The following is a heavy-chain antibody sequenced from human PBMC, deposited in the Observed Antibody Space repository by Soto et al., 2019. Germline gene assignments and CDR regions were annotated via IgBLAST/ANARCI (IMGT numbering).Heavy chain of an antibody. CDR2: ISGYNGDT. Sequence: ASVXVCFKSSFYPFTMYSIIFFLQAPGQGLECMGWISGYNGDTEYSKNFQGRLTMTIDTSTTTASMELRSLRSDDTAVYYCAGASLTIFGAHYAMDVWGQGTSVTVSS. CDR1: FYPFTMYS. J-gene: IGHJ6*02. V-gene: IGHV1-18*04. CDR3: AGASLTIFGAHYAMDV. D-gene: IGHD3-3*01.